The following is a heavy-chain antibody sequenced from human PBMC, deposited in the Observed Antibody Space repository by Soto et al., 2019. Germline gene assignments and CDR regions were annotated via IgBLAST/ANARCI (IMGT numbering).Heavy chain of an antibody. CDR1: GFTFSSYW. V-gene: IGHV3-7*01. CDR2: IKQDGSEK. Sequence: EVQLVESGGGLVQPGGSLRLSCAASGFTFSSYWMSWVRQAPGKGLEWVANIKQDGSEKYYVDSVKGRFTISRDNAKNSLYLKMNRLRAVDTDVYYCARDLRYSCYENYWYFDLWGRVTLVTV. D-gene: IGHD5-12*01. CDR3: ARDLRYSCYENYWYFDL. J-gene: IGHJ2*01.